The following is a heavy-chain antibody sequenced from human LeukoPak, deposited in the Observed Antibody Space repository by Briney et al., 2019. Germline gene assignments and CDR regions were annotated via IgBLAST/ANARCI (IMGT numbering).Heavy chain of an antibody. Sequence: GGSLRLSCAASGFTFSTYFMHWVRQAPGKGLEWVADIASDGSHTFYVESVKGRFTISRDNSKNTLYLQMNSLRAEDTAVYFCAREGQDPFLHSGVFKIWGQGTMAPVFS. CDR3: AREGQDPFLHSGVFKI. V-gene: IGHV3-30-3*01. J-gene: IGHJ3*02. CDR1: GFTFSTYF. D-gene: IGHD2-21*01. CDR2: IASDGSHT.